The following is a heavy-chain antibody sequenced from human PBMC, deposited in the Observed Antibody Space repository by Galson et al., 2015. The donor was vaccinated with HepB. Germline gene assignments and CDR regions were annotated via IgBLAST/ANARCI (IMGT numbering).Heavy chain of an antibody. D-gene: IGHD7-27*01. CDR3: ARDPPLGAPFDY. CDR1: GFSFNYYN. CDR2: ISRDSSYI. Sequence: SLRLSCAASGFSFNYYNMIWVRQAPGKGLEWVYSISRDSSYIYSADSVRDRFTIATDNAKKSLYLQMNSLRVEDTATYYCARDPPLGAPFDYWGQGTLVTVSS. V-gene: IGHV3-21*01. J-gene: IGHJ4*02.